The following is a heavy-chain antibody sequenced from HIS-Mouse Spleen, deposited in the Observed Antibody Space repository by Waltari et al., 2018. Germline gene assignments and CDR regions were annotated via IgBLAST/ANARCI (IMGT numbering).Heavy chain of an antibody. D-gene: IGHD1-26*01. CDR3: AREKSSGAPDAFDI. J-gene: IGHJ3*02. Sequence: QVQLVQSGAEVKKPGASVKVSCKASGYTFTGYYMHWVRQTPGQGLEGRGGINPNSGGTNYAQKFQGRVTMTRDTSISTAYMELSRLRSDDTAVYYCAREKSSGAPDAFDIWGQGTMVTVSS. CDR2: INPNSGGT. CDR1: GYTFTGYY. V-gene: IGHV1-2*02.